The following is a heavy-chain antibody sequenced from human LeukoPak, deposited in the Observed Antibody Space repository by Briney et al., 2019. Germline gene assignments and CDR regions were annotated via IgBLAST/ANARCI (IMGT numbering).Heavy chain of an antibody. J-gene: IGHJ6*02. V-gene: IGHV1-46*01. CDR1: GYTFTNYY. Sequence: ASVKVSCKAPGYTFTNYYMHWVRQAPGQGLEWMGVIDPNGGGASYPQKVQGRVTMTRDTSTSTVYMELSSLRSEDTAVYYCAAWGSSSSPLPGMDVWGQGTTVTVSS. CDR2: IDPNGGGA. D-gene: IGHD6-13*01. CDR3: AAWGSSSSPLPGMDV.